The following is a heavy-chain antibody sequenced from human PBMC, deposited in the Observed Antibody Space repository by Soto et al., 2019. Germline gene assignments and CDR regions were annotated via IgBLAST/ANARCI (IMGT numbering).Heavy chain of an antibody. CDR2: IYYNGHT. V-gene: IGHV4-59*01. D-gene: IGHD5-12*01. J-gene: IGHJ4*02. CDR3: ARLYSDYAPPHY. Sequence: QVQLQESGPGLVKPSETLSLTCTVSGGSINDYWWSCIRQSPGKRLEWIGSIYYNGHTNYNPSLESRVTISVDTSENQFSLRLTSVTAADTAVYYCARLYSDYAPPHYWGQGTLVTVSS. CDR1: GGSINDYW.